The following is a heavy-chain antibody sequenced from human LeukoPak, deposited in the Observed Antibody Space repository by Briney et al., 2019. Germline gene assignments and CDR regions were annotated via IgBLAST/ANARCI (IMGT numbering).Heavy chain of an antibody. CDR2: IWHDGTYI. Sequence: PGPSPRLSCPASGFTFIDYTTQSLRQAPGKGLEWVAVIWHDGTYITYADSVRGRFTISRDNSKNTLYLQMNSLRADDTAVYYCAREGPTTAVGSGAPDIWGLGTMVTVSS. V-gene: IGHV3-33*01. CDR3: AREGPTTAVGSGAPDI. CDR1: GFTFIDYT. D-gene: IGHD6-13*01. J-gene: IGHJ3*02.